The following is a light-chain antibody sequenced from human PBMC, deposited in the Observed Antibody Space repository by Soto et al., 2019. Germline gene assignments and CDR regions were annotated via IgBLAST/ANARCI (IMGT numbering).Light chain of an antibody. CDR1: QSVSSSY. J-gene: IGKJ2*01. V-gene: IGKV3-20*01. Sequence: EIVLTQSPGTLSLSPGERATLSCRASQSVSSSYLAWYQQNPGQAPRLLIYGASSRATGIPDRFSGSGSGTDFTLTISRLEPEDGAVYYCQQYGSSPRTFGQGTKLEIK. CDR3: QQYGSSPRT. CDR2: GAS.